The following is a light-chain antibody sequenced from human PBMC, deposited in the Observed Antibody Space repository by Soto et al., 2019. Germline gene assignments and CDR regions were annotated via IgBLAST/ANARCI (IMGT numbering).Light chain of an antibody. CDR3: SSYTSSVTLV. CDR1: SSDVGGYNF. Sequence: QSALTQPASVSGSXXXSXTISCTGTSSDVGGYNFVSWYQQHPGKAPKLMIYEVSNRPSGVSYRFSGSKSGNTASLTISGLQAEDEADYYCSSYTSSVTLVFGGGTKVTVL. J-gene: IGLJ2*01. CDR2: EVS. V-gene: IGLV2-14*01.